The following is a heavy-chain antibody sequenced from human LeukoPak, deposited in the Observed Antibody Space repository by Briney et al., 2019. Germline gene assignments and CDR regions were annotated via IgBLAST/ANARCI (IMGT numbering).Heavy chain of an antibody. CDR3: ARDEIPSGT. CDR1: GFTFSSYS. Sequence: GGSLRLSCAASGFTFSSYSMNWVRQAPGKGLEWVSCISSSSSYIYNADSVKGRFTISRDNSRSTVDLQMNSLRVEDTGIYYCARDEIPSGTWGQGTMVIVSS. J-gene: IGHJ3*01. V-gene: IGHV3-21*04. D-gene: IGHD6-25*01. CDR2: ISSSSSYI.